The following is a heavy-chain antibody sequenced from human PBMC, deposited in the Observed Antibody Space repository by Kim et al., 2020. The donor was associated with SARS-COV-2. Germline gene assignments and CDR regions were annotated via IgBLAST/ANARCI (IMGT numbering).Heavy chain of an antibody. CDR3: ARWVCSGGNCYEFDP. CDR2: INPNNGGI. V-gene: IGHV1-2*02. Sequence: ASVKVSCKASGYTFTDYYIQWVRQAPGQGLEWMGWINPNNGGINYAQKFQGRVTMTRDTSISTAYMELSRLRSDDTAVYYCARWVCSGGNCYEFDPWGQGTLVTVSS. D-gene: IGHD2-15*01. CDR1: GYTFTDYY. J-gene: IGHJ5*02.